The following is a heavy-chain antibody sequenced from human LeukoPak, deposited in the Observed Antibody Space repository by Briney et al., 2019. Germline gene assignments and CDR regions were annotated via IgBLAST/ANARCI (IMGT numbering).Heavy chain of an antibody. CDR1: GYTFTDYY. D-gene: IGHD5-18*01. CDR3: ARRGSGYGYDY. Sequence: ASVKVSCKASGYTFTDYYMHWVRQAPGQGLEWMGWINPSNDDTNYAQKFQGRVTMTRDTSISTAYMELSSLTSDDTAVYYCARRGSGYGYDYWGQGTLVTVSS. J-gene: IGHJ4*02. V-gene: IGHV1-2*02. CDR2: INPSNDDT.